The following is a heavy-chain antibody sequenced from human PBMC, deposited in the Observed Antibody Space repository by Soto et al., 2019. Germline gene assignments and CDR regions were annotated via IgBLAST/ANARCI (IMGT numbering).Heavy chain of an antibody. J-gene: IGHJ4*02. CDR2: IFHSGST. D-gene: IGHD2-2*01. CDR1: GDSISSSVG. V-gene: IGHV4-4*02. CDR3: ARQAWTRLDC. Sequence: QVQLQGSGPGLLKPSETLSLTCAVSGDSISSSVGWVWVRQPPGKGLEWIGEIFHSGSTNYNPSLESRATMSVDKSKNQFSLNLTSVTAADTALYYCARQAWTRLDCWGQGTLVAVSS.